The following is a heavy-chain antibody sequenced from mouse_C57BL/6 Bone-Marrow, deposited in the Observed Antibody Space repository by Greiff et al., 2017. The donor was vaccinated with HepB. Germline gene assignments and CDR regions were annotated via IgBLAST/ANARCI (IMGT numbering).Heavy chain of an antibody. D-gene: IGHD1-1*01. Sequence: EVQRVESGPGLVKPSQSLSLTCSVTGYSITSGYYWNWIRQFPGNKLEWMGYISYDGSNNYNPSLKNRISITRDTSKNQFFLKLNSVTTEDTATYYCARRGSLLRSWYFDVWGTGTTVTVS. V-gene: IGHV3-6*01. CDR3: ARRGSLLRSWYFDV. J-gene: IGHJ1*03. CDR2: ISYDGSN. CDR1: GYSITSGYY.